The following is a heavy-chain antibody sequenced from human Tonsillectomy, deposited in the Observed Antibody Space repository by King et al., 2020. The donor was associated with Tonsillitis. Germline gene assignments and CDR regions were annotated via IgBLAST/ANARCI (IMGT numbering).Heavy chain of an antibody. V-gene: IGHV4-39*01. CDR2: IYYSWST. D-gene: IGHD6-13*01. J-gene: IGHJ6*03. Sequence: LQLQESGPGLVKLSETLSLTCTVSVDSISSSTYYWGWIRQPPGKGLGGIGTIYYSWSTYYNPSLKSRVTISVDTSKNKFSLRLSSVTAADTAVYYCARLRKSSRRGGSYYYYYMDVWGKGTTVTVSS. CDR3: ARLRKSSRRGGSYYYYYMDV. CDR1: VDSISSSTYY.